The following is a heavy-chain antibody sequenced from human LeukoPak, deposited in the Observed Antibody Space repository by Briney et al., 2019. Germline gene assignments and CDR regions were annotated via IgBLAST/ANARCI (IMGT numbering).Heavy chain of an antibody. CDR3: ARDQAKLRYYFDY. D-gene: IGHD4-17*01. V-gene: IGHV3-30-3*01. Sequence: GGSLRLSCAASGFTFSSYAMHWVRQAPGKGLEWVAVISYDGSNKYYADSVKGRFTISRDNSKNTLYLQMNSLRAEDTAVYYCARDQAKLRYYFDYWGQGTLVTVSS. CDR2: ISYDGSNK. CDR1: GFTFSSYA. J-gene: IGHJ4*02.